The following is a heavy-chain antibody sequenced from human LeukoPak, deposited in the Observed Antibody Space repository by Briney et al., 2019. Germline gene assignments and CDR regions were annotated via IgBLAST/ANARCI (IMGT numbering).Heavy chain of an antibody. Sequence: KPGGSLRLSCAASGFTFSSYSMNWVRQAPGKGLEWVSSISSSSSYIYYADSVKGRFTISRDNAKNSLYLQMNSLRAEDTAVYYCARDPSSSWYWGDYWGQGTLVTVSS. CDR2: ISSSSSYI. V-gene: IGHV3-21*01. J-gene: IGHJ4*02. CDR3: ARDPSSSWYWGDY. CDR1: GFTFSSYS. D-gene: IGHD6-13*01.